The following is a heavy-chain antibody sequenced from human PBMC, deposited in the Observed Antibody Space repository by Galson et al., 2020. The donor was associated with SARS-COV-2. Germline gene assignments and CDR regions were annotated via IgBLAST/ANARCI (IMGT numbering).Heavy chain of an antibody. D-gene: IGHD3-10*01. CDR1: GNTLTELS. CDR2: FDPEDGET. CDR3: ATSVTMVRADWFDP. V-gene: IGHV1-24*01. Sequence: GESLKISCKVSGNTLTELSMHWVRQAPGKGLEWMGGFDPEDGETIYAQKFQGRVTMTEDTSTDTAYMELSSLRSEDTAVYYCATSVTMVRADWFDPWGQGTLVTVSS. J-gene: IGHJ5*02.